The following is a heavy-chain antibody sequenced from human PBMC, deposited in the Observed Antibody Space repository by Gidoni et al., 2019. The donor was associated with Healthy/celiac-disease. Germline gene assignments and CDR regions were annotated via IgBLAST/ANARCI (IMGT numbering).Heavy chain of an antibody. J-gene: IGHJ4*02. CDR2: IGTAGDT. D-gene: IGHD4-4*01. Sequence: EVQLVESGGGLVQPGGSLRLSCAASGFPFSSYDMHWVRQATGKGLEWVSAIGTAGDTYYPGSVKGRFTISRENAKNSLYLQMNSLRAGDTAVYYCARGVARSSNYYFDYWGQGTLVTVSS. CDR1: GFPFSSYD. V-gene: IGHV3-13*01. CDR3: ARGVARSSNYYFDY.